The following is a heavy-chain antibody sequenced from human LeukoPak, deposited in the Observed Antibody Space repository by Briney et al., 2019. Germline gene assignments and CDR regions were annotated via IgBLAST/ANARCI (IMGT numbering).Heavy chain of an antibody. CDR2: IYYSGST. J-gene: IGHJ4*02. Sequence: SETLSLTCTVSGGSISSYYWSWIRQPPGKGLEWIGYIYYSGSTNYNPSLKSRVTISVDTSKSQFSLKLSSVTAADTAVYYCARERSSWYVDYWGQGTLVTVSS. CDR3: ARERSSWYVDY. V-gene: IGHV4-59*01. D-gene: IGHD6-13*01. CDR1: GGSISSYY.